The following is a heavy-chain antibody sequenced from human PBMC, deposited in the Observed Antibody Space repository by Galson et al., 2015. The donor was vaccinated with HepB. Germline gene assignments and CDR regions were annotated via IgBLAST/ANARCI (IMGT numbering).Heavy chain of an antibody. D-gene: IGHD3-3*01. CDR1: GYSFTSYW. V-gene: IGHV5-51*01. CDR2: IYPGDSDT. Sequence: QSGAEVKKPGESLKISCKGSGYSFTSYWIGWVRQMPGKGLEWMGIIYPGDSDTRYNPSFQGQVTISADKSISTAYLQWSSLKASDTAMYYCARHRDPYDFWSGYYFDYWGQGTLVTVSS. J-gene: IGHJ4*02. CDR3: ARHRDPYDFWSGYYFDY.